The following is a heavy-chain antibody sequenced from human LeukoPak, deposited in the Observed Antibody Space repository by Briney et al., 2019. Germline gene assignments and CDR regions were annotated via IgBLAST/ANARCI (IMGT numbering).Heavy chain of an antibody. J-gene: IGHJ5*02. D-gene: IGHD3-22*01. V-gene: IGHV3-30*02. CDR1: GFTFSSYG. CDR2: IWYDGSNK. CDR3: AKHNYYDSSGSNWFDP. Sequence: GGSLRLSCAASGFTFSSYGMHWVRQAPGKGLEWVAVIWYDGSNKYYADSVKGRFTISRDNSKNTLHLQMNSLRAEDTAVYYCAKHNYYDSSGSNWFDPWGQGTLVTVSS.